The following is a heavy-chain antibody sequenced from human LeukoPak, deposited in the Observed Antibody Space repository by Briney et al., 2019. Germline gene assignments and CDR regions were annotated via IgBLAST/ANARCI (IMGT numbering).Heavy chain of an antibody. CDR2: ISGSGSTT. Sequence: GGSLRLSCAASGFTFSDYYMSWIRQAPGKGLEWVSHISGSGSTTCYADSVKGRFTISRDNAKNSLYLQMNSLRADDTAVYYCARTQAFEDDAFDVWGQGTMVTVSS. D-gene: IGHD3-3*02. CDR1: GFTFSDYY. CDR3: ARTQAFEDDAFDV. J-gene: IGHJ3*01. V-gene: IGHV3-11*04.